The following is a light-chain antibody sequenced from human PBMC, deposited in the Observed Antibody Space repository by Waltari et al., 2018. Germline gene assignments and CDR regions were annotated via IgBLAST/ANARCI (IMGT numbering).Light chain of an antibody. Sequence: QSALTHPASVSGSPGQSITISCTGTSSDVGGYNYVSWYQQHPGKAPKLMIYEVNNRPSGVSIRFSASKSGNTASLTISGLQPEDEADYYCSSYTSSSTLVFGPGTKVTVL. V-gene: IGLV2-14*01. J-gene: IGLJ1*01. CDR2: EVN. CDR1: SSDVGGYNY. CDR3: SSYTSSSTLV.